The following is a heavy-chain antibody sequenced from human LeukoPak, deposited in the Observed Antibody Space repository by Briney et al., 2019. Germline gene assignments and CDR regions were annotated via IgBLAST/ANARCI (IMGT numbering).Heavy chain of an antibody. J-gene: IGHJ4*02. V-gene: IGHV4-39*02. CDR2: VYYSGST. CDR1: YGSISSNSYY. CDR3: ARGRQRWLQSEFDY. Sequence: SETLSLTCAVSYGSISSNSYYWGWIRQPPGKGLEWIGSVYYSGSTYYKPSLKSRVTISVDTSKNHFSLKLTSVTAADTAVYYCARGRQRWLQSEFDYWGQGTLVTVSS. D-gene: IGHD5-24*01.